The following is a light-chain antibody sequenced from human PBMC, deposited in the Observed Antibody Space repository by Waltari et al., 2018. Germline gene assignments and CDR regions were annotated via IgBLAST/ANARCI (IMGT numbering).Light chain of an antibody. CDR3: QQYNSYSWT. CDR1: QSISSR. Sequence: DSQMTQSPSTLSASIGDRVTITCRASQSISSRLALYQQKPGKAPKLLIYNASSLESGVPSRFSGSGSGTEFTLTISSLQPDDFATYYCQQYNSYSWTFGQGTKVEIK. CDR2: NAS. V-gene: IGKV1-5*03. J-gene: IGKJ1*01.